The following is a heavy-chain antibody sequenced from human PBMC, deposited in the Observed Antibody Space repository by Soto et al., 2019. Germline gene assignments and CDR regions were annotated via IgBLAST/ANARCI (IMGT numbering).Heavy chain of an antibody. D-gene: IGHD3-3*02. CDR2: IKSKTDGGTT. CDR3: TTAPGITFWDITPLENWFDP. CDR1: GFTFSNAW. J-gene: IGHJ5*02. Sequence: GGSLRLSCAASGFTFSNAWMNWVRQAPGKGLEWVGRIKSKTDGGTTDYAAPVKGRFTISRDDSKNTLYLQMNSLKTEDTAVYYCTTAPGITFWDITPLENWFDPWGQGTLVTVS. V-gene: IGHV3-15*07.